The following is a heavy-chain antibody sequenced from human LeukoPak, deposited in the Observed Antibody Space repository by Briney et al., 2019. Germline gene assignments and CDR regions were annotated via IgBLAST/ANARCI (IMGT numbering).Heavy chain of an antibody. CDR3: ARASRPSNSWFDP. Sequence: PSETLSLTCGVSGHSFSSDSFWGWIRQPPGKGLEWIGSIHERGSTFYNPSLKSRVTISTDTSKNQFSLNVNSVTAADTAVYYCARASRPSNSWFDPWGQGTVVTVSS. CDR1: GHSFSSDSF. J-gene: IGHJ5*02. D-gene: IGHD6-6*01. V-gene: IGHV4-38-2*01. CDR2: IHERGST.